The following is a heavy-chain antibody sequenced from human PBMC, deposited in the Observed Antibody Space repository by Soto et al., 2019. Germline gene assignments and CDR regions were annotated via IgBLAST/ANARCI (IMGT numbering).Heavy chain of an antibody. CDR2: ISSRATGI. Sequence: GGSLRLSCVASGFTFSRYEMNWVRQAPGKGLEWVSYISSRATGIFYADSVKGRFTISRDDANNSLFLQMNNLRAEDTAVYYCAGPRAYGGNGDGYYFDYWGQGTLVTVSS. CDR1: GFTFSRYE. V-gene: IGHV3-48*03. CDR3: AGPRAYGGNGDGYYFDY. D-gene: IGHD2-21*01. J-gene: IGHJ4*02.